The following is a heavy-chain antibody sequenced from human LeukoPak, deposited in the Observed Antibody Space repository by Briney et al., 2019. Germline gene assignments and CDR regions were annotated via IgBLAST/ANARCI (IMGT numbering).Heavy chain of an antibody. D-gene: IGHD6-25*01. V-gene: IGHV1-46*01. CDR3: ARVRKKYNSGSYYYYYYMDV. J-gene: IGHJ6*03. CDR1: GYTLTSYY. CDR2: INPSGGST. Sequence: ASVKVSCKASGYTLTSYYMHWVRQAPGQGLEWMGIINPSGGSTSYTQKFQGRVTMTRDMSTSTVYMELSSLRSEDTAVYYCARVRKKYNSGSYYYYYYMDVWGKGTTVTVSS.